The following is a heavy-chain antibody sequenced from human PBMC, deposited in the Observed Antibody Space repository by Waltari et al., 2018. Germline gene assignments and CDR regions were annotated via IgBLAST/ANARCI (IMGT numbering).Heavy chain of an antibody. CDR3: AAPAVAGTRAFDI. V-gene: IGHV1-58*01. Sequence: QMQLVQSGPEVKKPGTSVKVSCQASGFTFTSSAVQWVRQARGQRLEWIGWIVVGSGNTNYAQKFQERVTITRDMSTSTAYMELSSLRSEDTAVYYCAAPAVAGTRAFDIWGQGTMVTVSS. CDR1: GFTFTSSA. D-gene: IGHD6-19*01. J-gene: IGHJ3*02. CDR2: IVVGSGNT.